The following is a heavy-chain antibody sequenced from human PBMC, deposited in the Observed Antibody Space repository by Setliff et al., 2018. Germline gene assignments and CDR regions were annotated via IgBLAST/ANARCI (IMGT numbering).Heavy chain of an antibody. CDR3: AIDYGPTGTPYH. CDR2: INPKTGDT. CDR1: GYPFIGYF. Sequence: ASVKVSCKASGYPFIGYFMHWVRQAPGQGLEWMGWINPKTGDTLYAPKFQGRVTMTRDRSSNTAYMDLSRLTSDDTAVYYCAIDYGPTGTPYHWGQGTPVTVSS. V-gene: IGHV1-2*02. D-gene: IGHD1-1*01. J-gene: IGHJ4*02.